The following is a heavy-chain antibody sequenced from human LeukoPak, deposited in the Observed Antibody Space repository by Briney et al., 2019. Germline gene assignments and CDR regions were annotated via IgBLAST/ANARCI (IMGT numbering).Heavy chain of an antibody. CDR3: ARDTGNTCDIATCSPINKFDP. CDR1: GYSFTDFY. Sequence: ASVKVSCKASGYSFTDFYIHWVRQAPGQGLEWMGWSSPHSGGTKYAQKFQDRITMTTDTSITTAYMELSSLRSDDTAVYYCARDTGNTCDIATCSPINKFDPWGQGTRVTVSS. V-gene: IGHV1-2*02. D-gene: IGHD2-15*01. J-gene: IGHJ5*02. CDR2: SSPHSGGT.